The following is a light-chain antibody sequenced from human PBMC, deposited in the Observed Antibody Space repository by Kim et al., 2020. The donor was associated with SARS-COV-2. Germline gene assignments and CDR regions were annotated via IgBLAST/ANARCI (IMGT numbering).Light chain of an antibody. CDR1: SSNIGNNY. CDR3: GTWDSSLSAGV. J-gene: IGLJ2*01. Sequence: GQEVTISCSGTSSNIGNNYVSWYRQLPGTAPKLLIYDNNKRPSGIPDRFSGSKSGTSATLGITGLQTGDEADYYCGTWDSSLSAGVFGGGTQLTVL. CDR2: DNN. V-gene: IGLV1-51*01.